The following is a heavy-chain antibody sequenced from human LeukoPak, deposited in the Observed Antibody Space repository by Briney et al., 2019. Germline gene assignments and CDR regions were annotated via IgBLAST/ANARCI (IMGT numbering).Heavy chain of an antibody. CDR1: GFSFRTGYY. Sequence: PSETLSLTCAVSGFSFRTGYYWGWIRQPPGKGLEWIGSVYHSGSTYYSPSLKSRVTISVDTAKNQFSLKLTSVTAADTAVYYCARVGRGYYRNPFDYWGRGILVTVSS. CDR3: ARVGRGYYRNPFDY. J-gene: IGHJ4*02. D-gene: IGHD3-22*01. V-gene: IGHV4-38-2*01. CDR2: VYHSGST.